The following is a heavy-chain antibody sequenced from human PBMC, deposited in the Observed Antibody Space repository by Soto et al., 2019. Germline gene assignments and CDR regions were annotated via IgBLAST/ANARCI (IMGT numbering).Heavy chain of an antibody. D-gene: IGHD2-21*01. V-gene: IGHV5-51*01. Sequence: GESLKISCHYSGYTFTNDNIAWVRQMPGKGLEWMGIIFPPDSNAQYSPSFRGQVTFSVDRSISTAYLHWASLKASDTAMYFCARLAYCGTECFFDYWGQGTLVTVSS. CDR2: IFPPDSNA. J-gene: IGHJ4*02. CDR3: ARLAYCGTECFFDY. CDR1: GYTFTNDN.